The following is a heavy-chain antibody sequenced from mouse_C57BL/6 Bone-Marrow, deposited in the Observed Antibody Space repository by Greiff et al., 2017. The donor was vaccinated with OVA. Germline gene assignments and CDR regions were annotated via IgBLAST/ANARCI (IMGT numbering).Heavy chain of an antibody. V-gene: IGHV3-6*01. CDR2: ISYDGSN. CDR3: ARVDDGYPWYCDV. D-gene: IGHD2-3*01. CDR1: GYSITSGYY. J-gene: IGHJ1*03. Sequence: EVQLVESGPGLVKPSQSLSLTCSVTGYSITSGYYWNWIRQFPGNKLEWMGYISYDGSNNYNPSLKNRISITRDTSKNQFFLKLNSVTTEDTATYYCARVDDGYPWYCDVWGTGTTVTVSS.